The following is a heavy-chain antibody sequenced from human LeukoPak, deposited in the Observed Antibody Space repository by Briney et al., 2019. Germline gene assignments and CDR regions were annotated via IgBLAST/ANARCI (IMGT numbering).Heavy chain of an antibody. D-gene: IGHD3-10*01. V-gene: IGHV1-2*02. CDR2: INPNSGGT. Sequence: VASVKVSCKASGYTFTGYYMHWVRQAPGQGLEWMGWINPNSGGTNYAQKFQGRVTMTRDTSISTAYMELSRLRSDDTAVYYCALGLGGLWFGESYFDYWGQGTLVTVSS. CDR3: ALGLGGLWFGESYFDY. CDR1: GYTFTGYY. J-gene: IGHJ4*02.